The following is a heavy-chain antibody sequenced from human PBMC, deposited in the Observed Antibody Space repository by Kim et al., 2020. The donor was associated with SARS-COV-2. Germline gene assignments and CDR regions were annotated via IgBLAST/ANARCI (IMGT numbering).Heavy chain of an antibody. D-gene: IGHD5-18*01. J-gene: IGHJ4*02. CDR1: GYTFTSYY. Sequence: ASVKVSCKASGYTFTSYYMHWVRQAPGQGLEWMGIINPSGGSTSYAQKFQGRVTMTRDTSTSTVYMELSSLRSEDTAVYYCARAGPASAPHSYGWSGGMYYFDYWGQGTLVTVSS. CDR2: INPSGGST. CDR3: ARAGPASAPHSYGWSGGMYYFDY. V-gene: IGHV1-46*01.